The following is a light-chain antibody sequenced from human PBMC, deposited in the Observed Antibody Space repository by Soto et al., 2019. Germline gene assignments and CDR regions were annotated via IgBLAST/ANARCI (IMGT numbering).Light chain of an antibody. J-gene: IGKJ2*01. Sequence: DIQMTQSPSSLSASVGDRVTITCRASQGMSGYLNWYQQKPGKAPKLLIYATSTLQSGVPSRFSGSGSGTXXXXXXXSLXXEXXXXXXCQXNYITPYTYGQGTKLEIK. V-gene: IGKV1-39*01. CDR1: QGMSGY. CDR3: QXNYITPYT. CDR2: ATS.